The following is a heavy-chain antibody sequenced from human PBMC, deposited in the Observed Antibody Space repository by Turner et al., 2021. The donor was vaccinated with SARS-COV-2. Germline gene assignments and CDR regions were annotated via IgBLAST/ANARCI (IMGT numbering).Heavy chain of an antibody. D-gene: IGHD3-22*01. CDR1: GGSISSSSYY. J-gene: IGHJ2*01. Sequence: QLQLQESGPGLVKPSETLSLTCTVSGGSISSSSYYWGWIRQPPGKGLEWIGSIYYSGSTYYNPSLKSRVTISVDTSKNQFSLKLSSVTAADTAVYYCAGRRHTMIALVSMGRYFDLWGRGTLVTVSS. V-gene: IGHV4-39*01. CDR2: IYYSGST. CDR3: AGRRHTMIALVSMGRYFDL.